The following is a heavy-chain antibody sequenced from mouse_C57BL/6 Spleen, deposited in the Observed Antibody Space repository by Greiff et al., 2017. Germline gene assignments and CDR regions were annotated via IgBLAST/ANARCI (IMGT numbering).Heavy chain of an antibody. J-gene: IGHJ3*01. CDR2: IYPGDGAT. D-gene: IGHD4-1*01. CDR3: ARPNWDGGWFAY. CDR1: GYAFTSYW. Sequence: QVQLQQSGAELVKPGASVKISCKASGYAFTSYWMNWVKQRPGKGLEWIGQIYPGDGATSYNGKFKGKATMTADKSSSTAYMQLSSLTYEDAAVYFCARPNWDGGWFAYWGQGTLVTVSA. V-gene: IGHV1-80*01.